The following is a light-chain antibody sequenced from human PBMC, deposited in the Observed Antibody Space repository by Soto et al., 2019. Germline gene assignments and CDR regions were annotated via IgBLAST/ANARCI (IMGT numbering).Light chain of an antibody. CDR3: QQYSGDLR. J-gene: IGKJ1*01. V-gene: IGKV1-5*03. CDR2: GAS. Sequence: DIQMTQSPSTLSASVGDRVTITCRASQSISRWLAWYQQKPGKAPKLLIHGASSLESEVPSRFSGSGSGTEFTLTISRLPADDFATYYCQQYSGDLRFGQGIKWRS. CDR1: QSISRW.